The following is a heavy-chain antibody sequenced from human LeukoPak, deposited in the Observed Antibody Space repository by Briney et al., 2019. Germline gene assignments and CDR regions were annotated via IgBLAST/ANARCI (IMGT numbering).Heavy chain of an antibody. CDR2: INSDGSST. Sequence: TGGSLRLSCAASGFTFSSYWMHWVRQAPGKGLVWVSRINSDGSSTSYADSVKGRFTISRDNAKNTLYLQMNSLRAEDTAVYYCAREGTGTTRQAYYYYTDVWGKGTTVTVSS. CDR3: AREGTGTTRQAYYYYTDV. J-gene: IGHJ6*03. V-gene: IGHV3-74*01. D-gene: IGHD1-1*01. CDR1: GFTFSSYW.